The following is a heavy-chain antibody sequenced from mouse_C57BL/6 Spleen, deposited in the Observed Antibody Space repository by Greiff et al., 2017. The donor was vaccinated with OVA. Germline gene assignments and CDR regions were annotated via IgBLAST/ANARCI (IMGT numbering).Heavy chain of an antibody. CDR3: ARSHFDYFDY. Sequence: VQGVESGAELVRPGTSVKVSCKASGYAFTNYLIEWVKQRPGQGLEWIGVINPGSGGTNYNEKFKGKATLTADKSSSTAYMQLSSLTSEDSAVYFCARSHFDYFDYWGQGTTLTVSS. J-gene: IGHJ2*01. V-gene: IGHV1-54*01. CDR1: GYAFTNYL. CDR2: INPGSGGT.